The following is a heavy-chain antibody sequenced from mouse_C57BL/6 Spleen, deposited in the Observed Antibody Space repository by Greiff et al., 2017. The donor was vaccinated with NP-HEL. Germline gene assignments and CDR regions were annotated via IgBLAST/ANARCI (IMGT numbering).Heavy chain of an antibody. D-gene: IGHD2-4*01. J-gene: IGHJ4*01. V-gene: IGHV1-82*01. CDR3: ARVSYDYDEGYAMDY. CDR2: IYPGDGDT. Sequence: VKVVESGPELVKPGASVKISCKASGYAFSSSWMNWVKQRPGKGLEWIGRIYPGDGDTNYNGKFKGKATLTADKSSSTAYMQLSSLTSEDSAVYFCARVSYDYDEGYAMDYWGQGTSVTVSS. CDR1: GYAFSSSW.